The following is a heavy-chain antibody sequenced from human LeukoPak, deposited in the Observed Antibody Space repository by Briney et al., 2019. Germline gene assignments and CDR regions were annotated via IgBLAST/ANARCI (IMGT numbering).Heavy chain of an antibody. CDR3: AKRPSYYDNSADGFDI. D-gene: IGHD3-22*01. V-gene: IGHV3-23*01. CDR2: ISGGGGST. J-gene: IGHJ3*02. Sequence: PGGSLRLSCAASGFTVSSNYMSWVRQAPGKGLEWVSGISGGGGSTNYADSVRGRFTISRDNSRSTLYLQMNSLRAEDTALYYCAKRPSYYDNSADGFDIWGQGTMVTVSS. CDR1: GFTVSSNY.